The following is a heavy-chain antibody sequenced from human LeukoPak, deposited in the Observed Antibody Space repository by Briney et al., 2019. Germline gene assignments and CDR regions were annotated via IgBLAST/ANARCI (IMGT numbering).Heavy chain of an antibody. V-gene: IGHV3-74*01. D-gene: IGHD3-22*01. Sequence: GGSLRLSCAASGFTFSSYWMHWVRQVPGKGLVWVSRINSDGSSATYADSVKGRFTISRDNAKNTLYLQMNSLRAEDTAVYYCASWSSPGSGYYIDYWGQGTLVTVSS. CDR3: ASWSSPGSGYYIDY. CDR1: GFTFSSYW. J-gene: IGHJ4*02. CDR2: INSDGSSA.